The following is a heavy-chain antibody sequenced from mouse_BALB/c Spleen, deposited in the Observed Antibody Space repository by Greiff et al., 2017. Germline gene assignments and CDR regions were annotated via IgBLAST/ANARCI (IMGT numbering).Heavy chain of an antibody. Sequence: QVQLQQSGTVLARPGASVKMSCKASGYTFTSYWMHWVKQRPGQGLEWIGAIYPGDGDTRYTQKFKGKATLTADKSSSTAYMQLSSLASEDSAVYYCARLTTVARDYWGQGTTLTVSS. CDR2: IYPGDGDT. D-gene: IGHD1-1*01. CDR3: ARLTTVARDY. J-gene: IGHJ2*01. V-gene: IGHV1-87*01. CDR1: GYTFTSYW.